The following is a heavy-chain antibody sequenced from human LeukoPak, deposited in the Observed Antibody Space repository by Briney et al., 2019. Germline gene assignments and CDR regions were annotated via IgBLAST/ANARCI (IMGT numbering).Heavy chain of an antibody. CDR2: IYTSGST. CDR3: ARDREVYGSGSYYSHLDY. D-gene: IGHD3-10*01. Sequence: SETLSLTCTVSGGSISSGSYYWSWIRQPAGKGLEWIGRIYTSGSTNYNPSLKSRVTISIDPSKNQFSLTLSSVTAADTAVYYCARDREVYGSGSYYSHLDYWGQGTLVTVSS. V-gene: IGHV4-61*02. CDR1: GGSISSGSYY. J-gene: IGHJ4*02.